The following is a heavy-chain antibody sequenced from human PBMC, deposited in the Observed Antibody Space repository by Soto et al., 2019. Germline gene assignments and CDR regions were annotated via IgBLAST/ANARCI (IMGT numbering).Heavy chain of an antibody. CDR3: VSTSLVVAAATRKDY. CDR1: GFTFSSYW. V-gene: IGHV3-74*01. Sequence: EVQLVESGGGLVQPGGSLRLSCAASGFTFSSYWMHWVRQAPGKGLVWVSRINSDGSSTSYADSVKGRVTISRDYAKNTVYLQVNSLRAEDTAVYYCVSTSLVVAAATRKDYGGEVTMVTVSS. CDR2: INSDGSST. D-gene: IGHD2-15*01. J-gene: IGHJ4*02.